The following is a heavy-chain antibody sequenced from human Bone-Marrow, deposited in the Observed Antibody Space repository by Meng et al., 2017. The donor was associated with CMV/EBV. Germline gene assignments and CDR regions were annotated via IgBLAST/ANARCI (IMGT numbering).Heavy chain of an antibody. V-gene: IGHV3-64*02. D-gene: IGHD3-22*01. J-gene: IGHJ4*02. CDR1: GFTFSSYA. CDR3: ARDRAGSSGY. CDR2: ISSNGGST. Sequence: GGSRRLSCAASGFTFSSYAMHWVRQAPGKGLEYVSAISSNGGSTYYADSVKGRFTISRDNSKNTLYLQMGSLRAEDMAVYYCARDRAGSSGYWGEGTLVTVSS.